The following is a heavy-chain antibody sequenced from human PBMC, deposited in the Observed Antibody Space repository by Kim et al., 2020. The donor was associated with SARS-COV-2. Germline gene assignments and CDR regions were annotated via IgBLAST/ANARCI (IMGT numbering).Heavy chain of an antibody. D-gene: IGHD3-9*01. V-gene: IGHV1-69*01. J-gene: IGHJ6*02. Sequence: KFQGRVTITADESTSTAYMELSSLRSEDTAVYYCASLILTGTEAGRMDVWGQGTTVTVSS. CDR3: ASLILTGTEAGRMDV.